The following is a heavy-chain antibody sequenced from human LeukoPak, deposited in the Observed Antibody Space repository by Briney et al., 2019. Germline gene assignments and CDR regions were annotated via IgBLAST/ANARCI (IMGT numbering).Heavy chain of an antibody. Sequence: SSETLSLTCTVSGGSISSYYWSWIRQPPGKGLEWIGYIYYSGSTNYNPSLKSRVTISVDTSKNQFSLKLSSVTAADTAVYYCARGPFTLLRGPDNWFDPWGQGALVTVSS. CDR3: ARGPFTLLRGPDNWFDP. V-gene: IGHV4-59*01. CDR2: IYYSGST. J-gene: IGHJ5*02. CDR1: GGSISSYY. D-gene: IGHD3-10*01.